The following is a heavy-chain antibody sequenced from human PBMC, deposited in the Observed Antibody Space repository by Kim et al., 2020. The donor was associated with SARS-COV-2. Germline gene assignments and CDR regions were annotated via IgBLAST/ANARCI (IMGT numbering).Heavy chain of an antibody. CDR3: TRVNPIAGGWYDAFDI. V-gene: IGHV3-73*01. J-gene: IGHJ3*02. CDR2: IRSKPNNYAT. Sequence: GGSLRLSCAASGFTFSGSTMHWVRQASGKGLEWVGRIRSKPNNYATAYAASVKGRCTISRDGSKNTEYLQMSSLKTEVTAVYYCTRVNPIAGGWYDAFDIWGPGTMVTVSS. CDR1: GFTFSGST. D-gene: IGHD6-19*01.